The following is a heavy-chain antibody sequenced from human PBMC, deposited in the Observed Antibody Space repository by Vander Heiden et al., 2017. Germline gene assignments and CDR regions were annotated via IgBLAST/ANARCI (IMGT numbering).Heavy chain of an antibody. J-gene: IGHJ4*02. V-gene: IGHV3-48*03. CDR2: ISSSGSTI. CDR3: ARDPRQQLGLNIPYYFDY. CDR1: GFTFSSYE. D-gene: IGHD6-13*01. Sequence: EVQLVESGGGLVQPGGSLRLSCAASGFTFSSYEMNWVRQAPGKGLEWVSYISSSGSTIYYADSVKGRFTISRDNAKNSLYLQMNSLRAEDTAVYYCARDPRQQLGLNIPYYFDYWGQGTLVTVSS.